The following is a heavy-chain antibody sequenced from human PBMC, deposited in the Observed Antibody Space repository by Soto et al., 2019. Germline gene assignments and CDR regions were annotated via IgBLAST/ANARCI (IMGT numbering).Heavy chain of an antibody. J-gene: IGHJ6*02. V-gene: IGHV3-30*09. Sequence: VQLVESGGGEVQPGRSLRLSCAASVFKYTDFALHWVRQAPGKGLEWVAIISYDGSDKYYADSVKGRFVISRDNPKNTLYLEMNSLRPEDTAVYFCARRAWDSYYAIDVWGQGTTVTVFS. CDR3: ARRAWDSYYAIDV. CDR2: ISYDGSDK. CDR1: VFKYTDFA. D-gene: IGHD3-22*01.